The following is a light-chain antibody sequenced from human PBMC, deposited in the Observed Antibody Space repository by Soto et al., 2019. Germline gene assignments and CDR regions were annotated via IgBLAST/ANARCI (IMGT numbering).Light chain of an antibody. Sequence: DIQMTQSPSTLSASVGDRVTITCRASQSISSWLAWYQQKPGKAPNLLIYDASTLESGVPSRFSGSGSGTEFTLTTSSLQPDDFATYYCQQYNSYLFTFGPGTKVDIK. CDR3: QQYNSYLFT. CDR2: DAS. CDR1: QSISSW. J-gene: IGKJ3*01. V-gene: IGKV1-5*01.